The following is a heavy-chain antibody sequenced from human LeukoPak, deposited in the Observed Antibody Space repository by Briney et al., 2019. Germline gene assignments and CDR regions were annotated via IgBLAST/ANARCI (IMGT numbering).Heavy chain of an antibody. J-gene: IGHJ3*02. CDR3: AKGNGDGYNYVGAFDT. Sequence: PGGSLRLSCAASGFTLSDYYMSWIRLAPGKGLEWVACISTSSSETNYADSVKGRFTISGDNAKNSVYLQMNSLRAEDTAVYYCAKGNGDGYNYVGAFDTWGHGTVVTVSS. CDR2: ISTSSSET. D-gene: IGHD5-24*01. CDR1: GFTLSDYY. V-gene: IGHV3-11*06.